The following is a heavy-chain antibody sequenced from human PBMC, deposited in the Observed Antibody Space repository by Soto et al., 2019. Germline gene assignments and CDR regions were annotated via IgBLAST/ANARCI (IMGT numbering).Heavy chain of an antibody. J-gene: IGHJ4*02. CDR2: ISASGSTT. D-gene: IGHD3-16*01. V-gene: IGHV3-23*01. Sequence: VQLLESGGGLVQAGGSLRLSCAASGFTFSSFAMSWVRQAPGQGLEWVSGISASGSTTYHADSVKGRFTISRDNTKNTLSLQMDSLRAEVAALYYCAKDMSAGRPAEFDSWGQGTLVTVSS. CDR3: AKDMSAGRPAEFDS. CDR1: GFTFSSFA.